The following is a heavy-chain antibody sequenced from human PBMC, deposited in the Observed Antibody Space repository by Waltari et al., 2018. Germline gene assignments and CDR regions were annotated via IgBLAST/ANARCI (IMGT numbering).Heavy chain of an antibody. CDR3: ASDRGSIGFDY. D-gene: IGHD3-16*01. V-gene: IGHV4-39*01. Sequence: QLQLQESGPGLVKPSETLSLTCTVSGGSISSSSYYWGWIRQPPGKGLEWIGSNYYSGSTYYNPSLKSRVTISVDTSKNQFSLKLSSVTAADTAVYYCASDRGSIGFDYWGQGTLVTVSS. CDR2: NYYSGST. J-gene: IGHJ4*02. CDR1: GGSISSSSYY.